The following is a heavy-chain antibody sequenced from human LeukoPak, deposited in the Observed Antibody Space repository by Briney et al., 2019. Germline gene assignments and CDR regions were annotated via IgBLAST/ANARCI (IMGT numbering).Heavy chain of an antibody. V-gene: IGHV1-69*01. J-gene: IGHJ4*02. CDR1: GGTFSSYA. Sequence: ASVKVSCKASGGTFSSYAISWVRQAPGQGLERMGGIIPIFGTANYAQKFQGRVTITADESTSTAYMELSSLRSEDTAVYYCARVMVAATHPDYWGQGTLVTVSS. D-gene: IGHD2-15*01. CDR2: IIPIFGTA. CDR3: ARVMVAATHPDY.